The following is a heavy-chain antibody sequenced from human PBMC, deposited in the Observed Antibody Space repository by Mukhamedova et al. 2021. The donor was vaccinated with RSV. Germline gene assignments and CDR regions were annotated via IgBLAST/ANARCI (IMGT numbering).Heavy chain of an antibody. CDR3: ARASYDTLAFDY. J-gene: IGHJ4*02. V-gene: IGHV2-26*01. D-gene: IGHD3-22*01. Sequence: YSTSLKSRLTISKDTSKSQVVLTMTNMDPVDTATYYCARASYDTLAFDYWGQGTLVTVSS.